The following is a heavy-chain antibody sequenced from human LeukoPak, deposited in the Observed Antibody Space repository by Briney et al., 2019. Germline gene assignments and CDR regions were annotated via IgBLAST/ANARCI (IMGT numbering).Heavy chain of an antibody. Sequence: SETLSLTCTVSGGSISSGGYYWSWIRQHPVKGLEWIGYIYYSGSTYYNPSLKSRVTISVDTSKNQFSLKLSSVTAADTAVYYCARDRTNWFDPWGQGTLVTVSS. CDR2: IYYSGST. CDR3: ARDRTNWFDP. J-gene: IGHJ5*02. CDR1: GGSISSGGYY. V-gene: IGHV4-31*03. D-gene: IGHD1/OR15-1a*01.